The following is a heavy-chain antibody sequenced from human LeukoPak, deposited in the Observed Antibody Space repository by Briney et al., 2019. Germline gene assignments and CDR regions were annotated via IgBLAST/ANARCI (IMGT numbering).Heavy chain of an antibody. Sequence: SGTLSLTCAVSGVSISSYYWSWIRQPPGKGLEWIGDIYYSGSTNYNPSLKSRVTISVDTSKNQISLKLSSVTAADKAVYYCARHSSSWFDYWGQGTLVTVSS. V-gene: IGHV4-59*08. CDR2: IYYSGST. J-gene: IGHJ4*02. CDR3: ARHSSSWFDY. D-gene: IGHD6-13*01. CDR1: GVSISSYY.